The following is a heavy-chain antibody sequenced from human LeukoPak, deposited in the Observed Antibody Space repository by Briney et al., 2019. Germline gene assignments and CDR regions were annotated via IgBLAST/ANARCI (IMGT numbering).Heavy chain of an antibody. V-gene: IGHV1-3*01. CDR3: ARAEVGRGGYYFDY. J-gene: IGHJ4*02. D-gene: IGHD1-26*01. Sequence: ASVKVSCKASGYTFTSYAMHWVRQAPGQRLEWMGWINAGNGNTKYSQKFQGKVTITRDTSASTAYMELSSLRSEDTAVYYCARAEVGRGGYYFDYWGQGTLVTVSS. CDR1: GYTFTSYA. CDR2: INAGNGNT.